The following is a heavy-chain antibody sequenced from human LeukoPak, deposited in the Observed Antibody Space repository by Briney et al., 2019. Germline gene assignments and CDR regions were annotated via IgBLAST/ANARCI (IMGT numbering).Heavy chain of an antibody. J-gene: IGHJ4*02. Sequence: GGSLRLSCAASGFTFSSYGMHWVRQAPGKGLEWVAVILYDGSNKYYADSVKGRFTISRDNSKNTLYLQMNSLRAEDTAVYYCAKEYSGYPAFDYWGQGTLVTVSS. D-gene: IGHD5-12*01. CDR3: AKEYSGYPAFDY. CDR2: ILYDGSNK. V-gene: IGHV3-30*18. CDR1: GFTFSSYG.